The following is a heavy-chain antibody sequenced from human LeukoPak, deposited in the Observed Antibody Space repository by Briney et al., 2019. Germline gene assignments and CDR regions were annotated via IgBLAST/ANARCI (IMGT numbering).Heavy chain of an antibody. CDR1: GFMFSSSG. CDR3: AKGLPPYYDILTGYPGGFDY. CDR2: IRYDGSNK. Sequence: GGSLRLSCAASGFMFSSSGMHWVRQAPGKGLEWVAFIRYDGSNKYYADSVKGRFTISRDNSKNTVSLQMNSLRAEDTAVYYCAKGLPPYYDILTGYPGGFDYWGQGTLVTVSS. J-gene: IGHJ4*02. D-gene: IGHD3-9*01. V-gene: IGHV3-30*02.